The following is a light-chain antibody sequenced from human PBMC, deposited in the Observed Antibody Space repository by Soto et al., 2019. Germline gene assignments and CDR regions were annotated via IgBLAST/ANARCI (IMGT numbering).Light chain of an antibody. Sequence: QSALTQPASVSGSPGQSITISCTGTSSDIGRYKFVSWFQQHPGKAPKLMIFEGTNRPSGVSNRFSGSKSGNTASLTISGLQAEDEAIYFCSSYTRSSTLIFGIGTKVTVL. CDR1: SSDIGRYKF. CDR2: EGT. J-gene: IGLJ1*01. CDR3: SSYTRSSTLI. V-gene: IGLV2-14*01.